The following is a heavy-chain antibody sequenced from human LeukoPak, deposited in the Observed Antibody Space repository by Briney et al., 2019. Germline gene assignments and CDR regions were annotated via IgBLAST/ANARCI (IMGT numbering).Heavy chain of an antibody. CDR2: TKQDGSEK. CDR1: GFTFSRYW. D-gene: IGHD1-26*01. J-gene: IGHJ4*01. Sequence: GGSLRLSCAASGFTFSRYWMSWVRQAPGKGLEWVANTKQDGSEKYYLESVKGRFTISRDNAKSSLYLHMNSLRGEDTAVYYCALSSGNYAIPFDYWGHGTLVTVSS. V-gene: IGHV3-7*01. CDR3: ALSSGNYAIPFDY.